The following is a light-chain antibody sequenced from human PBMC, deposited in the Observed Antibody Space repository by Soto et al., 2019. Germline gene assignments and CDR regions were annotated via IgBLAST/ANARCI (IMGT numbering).Light chain of an antibody. Sequence: EIVLTQSPATLSVSPGERATLSCRASQSIDTDLGWYQQKRGQAPRLLIYDASHRAIGIPGRFGGSGSGTDFTLTISSLEPEDSAVYYCQQRNMWPRTFGQGTKVEI. J-gene: IGKJ1*01. V-gene: IGKV3-11*01. CDR1: QSIDTD. CDR2: DAS. CDR3: QQRNMWPRT.